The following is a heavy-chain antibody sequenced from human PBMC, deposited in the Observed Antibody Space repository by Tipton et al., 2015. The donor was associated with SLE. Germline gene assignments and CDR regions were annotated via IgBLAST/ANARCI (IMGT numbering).Heavy chain of an antibody. CDR1: AYSISSAYY. J-gene: IGHJ4*02. Sequence: TLSLTCTVSAYSISSAYYWGWIRQTPGKGLEWIGSIYQSGSTYYNPSLKSRVTISTNTYTKHFSLELSSVTAADTAVYNCARLRREQHLVRAGWLWGPGTLVTVSS. CDR2: IYQSGST. D-gene: IGHD6-13*01. CDR3: ARLRREQHLVRAGWL. V-gene: IGHV4-38-2*02.